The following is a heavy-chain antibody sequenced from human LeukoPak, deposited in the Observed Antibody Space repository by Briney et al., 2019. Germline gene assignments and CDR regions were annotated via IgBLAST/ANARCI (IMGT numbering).Heavy chain of an antibody. CDR1: GFTFSTYG. D-gene: IGHD4-23*01. J-gene: IGHJ4*02. CDR2: IRYDESKE. CDR3: AKALVTTLINTYQIDF. Sequence: PGGSLRLSCAASGFTFSTYGVHWVRQSPGKGLEWVASIRYDESKEFYADSLKGRFTVSRDNSQNTLFLQINSLRTEDTAVYYCAKALVTTLINTYQIDFWGQGTLVTVSS. V-gene: IGHV3-30*02.